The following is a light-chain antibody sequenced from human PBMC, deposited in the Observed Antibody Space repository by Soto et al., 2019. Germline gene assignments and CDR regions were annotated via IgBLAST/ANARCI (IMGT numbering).Light chain of an antibody. Sequence: EIVLMESRGTLSVSPGERATLSCSASPSVSTTYLGWYHQKPVQAPRLLVYGTSRMATGIPERLSGRVSGTYSALTIGSLEPEDFAVYYCQDYGSSPPMYTTGHGTILESK. CDR1: PSVSTTY. V-gene: IGKV3-20*01. J-gene: IGKJ2*01. CDR3: QDYGSSPPMYT. CDR2: GTS.